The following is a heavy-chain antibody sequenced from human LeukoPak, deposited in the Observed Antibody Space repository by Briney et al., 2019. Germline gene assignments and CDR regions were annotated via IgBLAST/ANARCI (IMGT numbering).Heavy chain of an antibody. J-gene: IGHJ5*02. V-gene: IGHV3-21*01. CDR1: GFTFSTYS. Sequence: GGSLRLSCAASGFTFSTYSMNWVRQAPGKGLEWVSSISSSSSYIYYADSVKGRFTISRDNAKNSLYLQMNSLRAEDTAVYYCARGGGNSWYNQNWFDPWGQGTLDTVSS. D-gene: IGHD6-13*01. CDR2: ISSSSSYI. CDR3: ARGGGNSWYNQNWFDP.